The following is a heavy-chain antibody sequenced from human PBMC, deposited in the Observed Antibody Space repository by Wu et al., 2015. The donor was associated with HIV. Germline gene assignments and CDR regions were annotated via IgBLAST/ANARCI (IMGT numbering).Heavy chain of an antibody. V-gene: IGHV1-69*12. CDR1: GGIFSNFG. D-gene: IGHD3-22*01. CDR2: IIPMFKTP. J-gene: IGHJ4*02. CDR3: AVNFYDSSFPGWR. Sequence: QVQLEQSGAEMKKPGSSMKVSCKASGGIFSNFGVSWVRQAPGHGPEWMGGIIPMFKTPNYAREFRGRVTITADESTSTIYLELRGLRSGDTAVYFCAVNFYDSSFPGWRWGQGTLVTVSS.